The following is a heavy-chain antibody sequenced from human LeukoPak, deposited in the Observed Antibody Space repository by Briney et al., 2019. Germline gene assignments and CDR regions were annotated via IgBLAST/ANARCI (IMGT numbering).Heavy chain of an antibody. CDR2: ISAYNGNT. J-gene: IGHJ5*02. D-gene: IGHD2-15*01. CDR3: ARRGRYCSGGSCYGWWFDP. V-gene: IGHV1-18*01. Sequence: ASVKVSCKASGYTFTSYGISWVRQAPGQGLEWMGWISAYNGNTNYAQKLQCRVTMTTDTSTSTAYMELRSLRSDDTDVYYCARRGRYCSGGSCYGWWFDPWGQGTLVTVSS. CDR1: GYTFTSYG.